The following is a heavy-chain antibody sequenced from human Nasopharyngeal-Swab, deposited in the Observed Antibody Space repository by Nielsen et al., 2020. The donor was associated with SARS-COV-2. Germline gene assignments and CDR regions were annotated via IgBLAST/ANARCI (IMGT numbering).Heavy chain of an antibody. CDR2: IKQDGSEK. Sequence: GESLKISCAASGFTFSSYWMSWVRQAPGKGLEWVANIKQDGSEKYYVDSVKGRFTISRDNAKNSLYLQMNSLRAEDTAVYYCAKDLAYCGGDCYSGFDYWGQGTLVTVSS. V-gene: IGHV3-7*01. D-gene: IGHD2-21*02. J-gene: IGHJ4*02. CDR3: AKDLAYCGGDCYSGFDY. CDR1: GFTFSSYW.